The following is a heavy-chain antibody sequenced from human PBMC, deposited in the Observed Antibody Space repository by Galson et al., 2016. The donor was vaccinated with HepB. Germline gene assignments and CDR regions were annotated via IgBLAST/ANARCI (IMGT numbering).Heavy chain of an antibody. CDR3: ARNRPMLRGVRRYYFDY. V-gene: IGHV4-31*03. D-gene: IGHD3-10*01. Sequence: TLSLTCTVSGGSISSGGYYWSWIRQHPGKGLEWIGYISNSGSTSYNPSLKSRVTISVDTSVHQFSLKLSSVTAADTAVYYCARNRPMLRGVRRYYFDYWGQGTLVTVSS. CDR2: ISNSGST. J-gene: IGHJ4*02. CDR1: GGSISSGGYY.